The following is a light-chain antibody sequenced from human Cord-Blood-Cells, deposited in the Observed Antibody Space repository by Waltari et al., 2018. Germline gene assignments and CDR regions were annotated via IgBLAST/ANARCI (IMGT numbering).Light chain of an antibody. CDR3: QQYGSSPYT. V-gene: IGKV3-20*01. CDR1: QSVSSSY. Sequence: ELVLTQSPGTLSLSPGERATLSCRASQSVSSSYLAWNKQKPGPAPRLLIYGASSRATGIPYRFSGSGSGTDFTLTISRLEPEDFAVYYCQQYGSSPYTFGQGTKLEIK. J-gene: IGKJ2*01. CDR2: GAS.